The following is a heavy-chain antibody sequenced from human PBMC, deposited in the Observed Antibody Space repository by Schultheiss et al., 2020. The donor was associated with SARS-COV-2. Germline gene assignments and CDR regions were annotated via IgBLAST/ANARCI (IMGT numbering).Heavy chain of an antibody. CDR3: ARGLPSMRALWFDP. D-gene: IGHD2/OR15-2a*01. CDR1: GGSISSGGYY. CDR2: IYHSGST. Sequence: SETLSLTCTVSGGSISSGGYYWSWIRQPPGKGLEWIGEIYHSGSTNYNPSLKSRVTISVDKSKNQFSLMLSSVTAADTAVYYCARGLPSMRALWFDPWGQGTLVTVSS. J-gene: IGHJ5*02. V-gene: IGHV4-61*08.